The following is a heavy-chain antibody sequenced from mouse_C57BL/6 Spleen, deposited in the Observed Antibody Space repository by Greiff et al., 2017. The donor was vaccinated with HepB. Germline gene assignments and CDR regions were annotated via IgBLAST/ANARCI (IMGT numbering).Heavy chain of an antibody. CDR3: ARSNDYDGDWYFDV. J-gene: IGHJ1*03. D-gene: IGHD2-4*01. Sequence: VQLQQSGPELVKPGASVKISCKASGYSFTGYYMNWVKQSPEKSLEWIGEINPSTGGTTYNQKFKAKATLTVDKSSSTAYMQLKSLTSEDSAVYYCARSNDYDGDWYFDVWGTGTTVTVSS. CDR2: INPSTGGT. V-gene: IGHV1-42*01. CDR1: GYSFTGYY.